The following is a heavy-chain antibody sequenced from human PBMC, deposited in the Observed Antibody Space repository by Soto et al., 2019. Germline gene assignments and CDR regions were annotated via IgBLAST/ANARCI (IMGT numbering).Heavy chain of an antibody. CDR2: IDPSDSYT. D-gene: IGHD4-17*01. Sequence: SWIIKITRKGLEWMGRIDPSDSYTNYSPSFQGHVTISADKSISTAYLQWSSLKASDTAMYYCARATDYGGNSRVISGFDISGQGTLVTVPS. V-gene: IGHV5-10-1*01. CDR3: ARATDYGGNSRVISGFDI. J-gene: IGHJ4*02.